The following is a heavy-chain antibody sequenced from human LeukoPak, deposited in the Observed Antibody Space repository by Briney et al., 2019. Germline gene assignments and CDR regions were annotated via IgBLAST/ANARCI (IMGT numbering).Heavy chain of an antibody. CDR3: ARDRRMAVAGRGPIDY. Sequence: GSLRLSCAASGFTFSNYWMGWIRQPPGKGLEWIGSIYYSGSTYYNPSLKSRVTISVDTSKNQFSLKLSSVTAADTAVYYCARDRRMAVAGRGPIDYWGQGTLVTVSS. CDR1: GFTFSNYW. CDR2: IYYSGST. J-gene: IGHJ4*02. V-gene: IGHV4-39*07. D-gene: IGHD6-19*01.